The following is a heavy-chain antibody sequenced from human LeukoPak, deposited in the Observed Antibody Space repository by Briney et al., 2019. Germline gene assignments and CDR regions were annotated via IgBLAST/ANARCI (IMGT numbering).Heavy chain of an antibody. D-gene: IGHD3-3*01. Sequence: GRSLRLSCAASGFTFSSYGMHWVRQAPGKGLEWGAVISYDGSNKYYADSVKGRFTISRDNSKNTLYLQMNSLRAEDTAVYYCARGIEDRYYDFWSGYPNGYYYYMDVWGKGTTVTVSS. CDR2: ISYDGSNK. J-gene: IGHJ6*03. CDR1: GFTFSSYG. V-gene: IGHV3-30*03. CDR3: ARGIEDRYYDFWSGYPNGYYYYMDV.